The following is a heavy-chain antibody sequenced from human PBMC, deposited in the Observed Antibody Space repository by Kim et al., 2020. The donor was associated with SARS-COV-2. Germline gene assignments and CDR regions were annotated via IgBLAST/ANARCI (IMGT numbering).Heavy chain of an antibody. V-gene: IGHV4-39*01. CDR3: ASSFIVVGGWYYYMDV. CDR1: GGSISSSSYY. Sequence: SETLSLTCTVSGGSISSSSYYWGWIRQPPGKGLEWIGSIYYSGSTYYNPSLKSRVTISVDTSKNQFSLKLSSVTAAATAVYDCASSFIVVGGWYYYMDV. J-gene: IGHJ6*03. D-gene: IGHD3-10*01. CDR2: IYYSGST.